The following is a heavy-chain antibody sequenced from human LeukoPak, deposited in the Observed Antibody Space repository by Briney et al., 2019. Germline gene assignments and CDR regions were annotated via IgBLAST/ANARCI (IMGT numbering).Heavy chain of an antibody. CDR3: ARSYYYDSSHTVDY. J-gene: IGHJ4*02. CDR1: GFTFSSYG. D-gene: IGHD3-22*01. CDR2: IWYDGSNK. V-gene: IGHV3-33*01. Sequence: QPGGSLRLSCAASGFTFSSYGMHWVRQAPGKGLEWVAVIWYDGSNKYYADSVKGRFTISRDNSKNTLYLRMNSLRAEDTVVYYCARSYYYDSSHTVDYWGQGTLVTVSS.